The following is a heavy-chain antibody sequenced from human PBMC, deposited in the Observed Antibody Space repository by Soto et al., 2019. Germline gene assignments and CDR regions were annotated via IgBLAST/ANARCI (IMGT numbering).Heavy chain of an antibody. Sequence: QVQLRQSGPGLVKPSETLSLTCTVSGGSISSYYWSWIRQPPGKGLEWIGYIYYSGSTNYNPSLKSRVTMSVDTSKPQFSLKLSSVTAADTAVYYCARDHIVATIGAFDIWGQGTMVTVSS. V-gene: IGHV4-59*01. J-gene: IGHJ3*02. CDR2: IYYSGST. D-gene: IGHD5-12*01. CDR1: GGSISSYY. CDR3: ARDHIVATIGAFDI.